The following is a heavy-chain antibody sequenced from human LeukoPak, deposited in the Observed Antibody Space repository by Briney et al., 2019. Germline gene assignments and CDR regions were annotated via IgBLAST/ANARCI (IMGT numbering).Heavy chain of an antibody. J-gene: IGHJ4*02. CDR1: GDSISSYY. Sequence: SETLSLTCTVSGDSISSYYCSWIRQPPGKGLEWIGYIYYSGSTSYNPSLKSRVTISLDTSNNQFSLKLSSVTAADTAVYYCARDIGATVTRAFDYWGQGTLVTVSS. V-gene: IGHV4-59*12. CDR3: ARDIGATVTRAFDY. D-gene: IGHD5-12*01. CDR2: IYYSGST.